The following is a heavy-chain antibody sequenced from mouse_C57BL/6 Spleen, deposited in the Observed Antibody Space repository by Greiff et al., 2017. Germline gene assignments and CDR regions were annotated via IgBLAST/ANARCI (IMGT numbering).Heavy chain of an antibody. V-gene: IGHV1-81*01. CDR1: GYTFTSYG. Sequence: VQLVESGAELARPGASVKLSCKASGYTFTSYGISWVKQRTGQGLEWIGEIYPRSGNTYYNEKFKGKATLTADKSSSTAYMELRSLTSEDSAVYFCAIYGSSPSWFAYWGQGTLVTVSA. CDR2: IYPRSGNT. CDR3: AIYGSSPSWFAY. J-gene: IGHJ3*01. D-gene: IGHD1-1*01.